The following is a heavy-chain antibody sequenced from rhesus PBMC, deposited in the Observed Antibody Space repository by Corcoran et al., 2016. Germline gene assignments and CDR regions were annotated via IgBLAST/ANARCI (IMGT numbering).Heavy chain of an antibody. CDR3: ARGGGQLAD. CDR1: GGSISGGYYY. CDR2: IYSRSGNT. J-gene: IGHJ4*01. V-gene: IGHV4S12*01. Sequence: QVKLQESGPGLVKPLETLSLTCAVSGGSISGGYYYWSWIRQPPGKGREWIGGIYSRSGNTYNNPSLKSRVTMSKDTSKNQFTLKLSSVTAADTAVYYCARGGGQLADWGQGVLVTVSS. D-gene: IGHD6-25*01.